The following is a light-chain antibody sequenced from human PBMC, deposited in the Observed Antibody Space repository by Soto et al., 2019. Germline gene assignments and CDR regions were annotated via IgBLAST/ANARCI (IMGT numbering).Light chain of an antibody. J-gene: IGLJ1*01. CDR2: NNN. Sequence: QSVPTQPPSASGTPGQRVTISCSGSRSSIGSNAVNWYQQLPGTAPKLLIYNNNQRPSGVPDRFSGSKSGTSASLAISGLQSEDEADYYCAAWDDSLNGRVFGTGTKVTVL. CDR3: AAWDDSLNGRV. CDR1: RSSIGSNA. V-gene: IGLV1-44*01.